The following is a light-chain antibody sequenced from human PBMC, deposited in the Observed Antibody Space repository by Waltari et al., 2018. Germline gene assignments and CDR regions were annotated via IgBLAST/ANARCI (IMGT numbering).Light chain of an antibody. J-gene: IGLJ1*01. CDR3: QAWDSGPSGYV. Sequence: SYDLTQPPSLSASPGQTATIPCSGVNLGGKYVAWYQQKPGQSPVLLVYQDHKRPSGIPARFSGSNSGNTATLTISGTLSMDEADYYCQAWDSGPSGYVFGPGTRVTVL. CDR2: QDH. V-gene: IGLV3-1*01. CDR1: NLGGKY.